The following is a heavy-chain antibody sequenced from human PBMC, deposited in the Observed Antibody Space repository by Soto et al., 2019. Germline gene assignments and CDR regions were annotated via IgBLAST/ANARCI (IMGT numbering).Heavy chain of an antibody. CDR1: GFTFSSYS. CDR2: ISSSSSTI. Sequence: LSLTCAASGFTFSSYSMNWVRQAPGKGLEWVSYISSSSSTIYYADSVKGRFTISRDNAKNSLYLQMNSLRDEDTAVYYCARGAPVALIAAAGTFFDYWGQGTLVTVSS. J-gene: IGHJ4*02. D-gene: IGHD6-13*01. CDR3: ARGAPVALIAAAGTFFDY. V-gene: IGHV3-48*02.